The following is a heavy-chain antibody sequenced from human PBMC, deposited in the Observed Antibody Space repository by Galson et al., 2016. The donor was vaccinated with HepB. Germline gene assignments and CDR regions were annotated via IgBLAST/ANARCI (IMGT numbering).Heavy chain of an antibody. Sequence: SLRLSCAASGFTFNSFAMHWVRQAPGKGPEWVALISHDGYKKYFADSVKGRCVISRDNSKNTLTLQMDSLTTADTAVYCCTRGRESSDDFWSAIMDWYYDHWGRGTLVTVSS. CDR2: ISHDGYKK. J-gene: IGHJ2*01. V-gene: IGHV3-30*09. D-gene: IGHD3-3*01. CDR1: GFTFNSFA. CDR3: TRGRESSDDFWSAIMDWYYDH.